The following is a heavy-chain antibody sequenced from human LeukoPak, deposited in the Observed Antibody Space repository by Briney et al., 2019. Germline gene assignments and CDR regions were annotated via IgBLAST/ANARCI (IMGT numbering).Heavy chain of an antibody. Sequence: GGSLRLPCAASGFTFSSYWMTWVRQAPGTGLEWVANIKQDGSEKYYLDSAKGRFTIPRDNAKNSLYLQMNSLRAEDTAVYYCARSTGLDYWGQGTLVTVSS. CDR1: GFTFSSYW. D-gene: IGHD5/OR15-5a*01. V-gene: IGHV3-7*03. CDR2: IKQDGSEK. J-gene: IGHJ4*02. CDR3: ARSTGLDY.